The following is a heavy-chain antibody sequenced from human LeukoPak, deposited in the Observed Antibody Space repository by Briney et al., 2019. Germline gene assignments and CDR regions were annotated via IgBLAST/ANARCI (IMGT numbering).Heavy chain of an antibody. D-gene: IGHD3-9*01. CDR2: IKSKTDGGTT. J-gene: IGHJ4*02. CDR1: GFTFSSYA. CDR3: TTPGYDILTGPRY. V-gene: IGHV3-15*07. Sequence: GGSLRLSCAASGFTFSSYAMHWVRQAPGKGLEWVGRIKSKTDGGTTDYAAPVKGRFTISRDDSKNTLYLQMNSLKTEDTAVYYCTTPGYDILTGPRYWGQGTLVTVSS.